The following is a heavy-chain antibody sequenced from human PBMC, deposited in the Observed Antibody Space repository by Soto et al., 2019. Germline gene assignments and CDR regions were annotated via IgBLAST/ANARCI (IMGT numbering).Heavy chain of an antibody. J-gene: IGHJ4*02. CDR1: GYTFTSYG. Sequence: QVQLVQSGAEVKKPGASVKVSCKASGYTFTSYGISWVRQAPGQGLEWMGWISAYNGNTNYAQKLQGRVTMTTDTATRRAYMQPRSLRSGDTAVHYCAGGTGTRCDCRAQETLATVSS. D-gene: IGHD1-1*01. CDR2: ISAYNGNT. CDR3: AGGTGTRCDC. V-gene: IGHV1-18*01.